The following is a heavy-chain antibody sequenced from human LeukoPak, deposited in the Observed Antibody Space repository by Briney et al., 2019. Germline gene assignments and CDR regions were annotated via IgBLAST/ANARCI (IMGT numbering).Heavy chain of an antibody. V-gene: IGHV3-23*01. D-gene: IGHD6-13*01. CDR2: ISGSGGST. Sequence: GGSLRLSCAASGFTFSSYAMSWVRQAPGKGLEWVSAISGSGGSTYYADSVKGRFTISRDNSKNTLYLQMNSLRAEDTAVYYCARDGSGSSWHFDYWGQGTLVTVSS. J-gene: IGHJ4*02. CDR1: GFTFSSYA. CDR3: ARDGSGSSWHFDY.